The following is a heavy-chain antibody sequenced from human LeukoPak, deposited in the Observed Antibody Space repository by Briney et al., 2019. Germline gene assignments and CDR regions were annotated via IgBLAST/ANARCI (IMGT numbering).Heavy chain of an antibody. CDR3: ARDRSSGWGRGGAFDI. CDR2: INPNSGGT. D-gene: IGHD6-19*01. CDR1: GYTFTGYY. Sequence: GASVKVSCKASGYTFTGYYMHWVRQAPGQGLEWMGWINPNSGGTNYAQKFQGRVTITADKSTSTAYMELSSLRSEDTAVYYCARDRSSGWGRGGAFDIWGQGTMVTVSS. J-gene: IGHJ3*02. V-gene: IGHV1-2*02.